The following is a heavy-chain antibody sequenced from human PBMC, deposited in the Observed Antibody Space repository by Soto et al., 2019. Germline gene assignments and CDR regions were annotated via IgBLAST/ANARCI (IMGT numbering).Heavy chain of an antibody. CDR1: GFTFSSYG. CDR2: IWYDGSNK. Sequence: QVQLVESGGGVVQPGRSLRLSCAASGFTFSSYGMHWGRQAPGKGLEWVAVIWYDGSNKYYADSVKGRCTISRDNSKNTLYLQMNSLRAEDTAVYYCARGGYGGNSGLFDYWGQGTLVTVSS. D-gene: IGHD4-17*01. V-gene: IGHV3-33*01. CDR3: ARGGYGGNSGLFDY. J-gene: IGHJ4*02.